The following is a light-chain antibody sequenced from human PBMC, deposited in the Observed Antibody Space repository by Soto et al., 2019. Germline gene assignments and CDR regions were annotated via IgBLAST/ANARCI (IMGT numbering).Light chain of an antibody. J-gene: IGKJ5*01. CDR2: DAS. CDR1: QSVSSSY. CDR3: QQDYNLPIT. V-gene: IGKV3-20*01. Sequence: EIVLTQSPGTLSLSPGERATLSCRASQSVSSSYLAWYQQKPGQAPRLLIYDASSRATGIPDRFSGSGSGTDFTLTISRLEPEDFAVYYCQQDYNLPITFGQGTRLEIK.